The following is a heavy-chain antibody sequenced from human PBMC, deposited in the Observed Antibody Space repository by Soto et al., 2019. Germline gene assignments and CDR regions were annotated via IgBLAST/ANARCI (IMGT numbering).Heavy chain of an antibody. CDR3: ATTETTTVVTPFWYFDL. Sequence: SVKVSCKASGGSFSSYAISWVRQAPGQGLEWMGGIIPIFGTANYAQKFQGRVTITADKSTSTAYMELSSLRSEDTAVYYCATTETTTVVTPFWYFDLWGRGTLVTVSS. J-gene: IGHJ2*01. CDR1: GGSFSSYA. D-gene: IGHD4-17*01. V-gene: IGHV1-69*06. CDR2: IIPIFGTA.